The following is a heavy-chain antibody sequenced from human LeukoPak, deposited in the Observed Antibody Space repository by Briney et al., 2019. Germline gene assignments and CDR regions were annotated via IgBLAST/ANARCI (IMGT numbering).Heavy chain of an antibody. J-gene: IGHJ5*02. Sequence: GGSLRLSCSASGFTFSSYAMHWVRQAPGKGLEYVSAISSNGGSTYYADSVKGGFTISRDNSKNTLYLQMSSLRAEDTAVYYCVKSPYYDILTGYFNWFDPWGQGTLVTVSS. CDR3: VKSPYYDILTGYFNWFDP. CDR2: ISSNGGST. CDR1: GFTFSSYA. D-gene: IGHD3-9*01. V-gene: IGHV3-64D*06.